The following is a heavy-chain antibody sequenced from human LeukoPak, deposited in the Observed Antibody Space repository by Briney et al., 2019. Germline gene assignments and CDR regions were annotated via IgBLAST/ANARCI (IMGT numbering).Heavy chain of an antibody. Sequence: VASVKVSCKVSGYTLTELSMHWVRQAPGKGLEWMGGFDPEDGETIYAQKFQGRVTMTEDTSTDTAYMELSSLRSEDTAVYYCATDHANNWNYSVYYYYGMDVWGQGTTVTVSS. CDR1: GYTLTELS. D-gene: IGHD1-7*01. J-gene: IGHJ6*02. CDR2: FDPEDGET. V-gene: IGHV1-24*01. CDR3: ATDHANNWNYSVYYYYGMDV.